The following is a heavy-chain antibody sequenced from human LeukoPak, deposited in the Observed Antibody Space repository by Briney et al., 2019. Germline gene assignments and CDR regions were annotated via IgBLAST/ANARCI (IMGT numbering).Heavy chain of an antibody. J-gene: IGHJ4*02. CDR1: GYTFTSDY. D-gene: IGHD3-10*01. CDR2: INPSGGSM. CDR3: ARGSRYFDY. Sequence: TSVKVSCKASGYTFTSDYMHWVRQAPGQGLEWMGIINPSGGSMNYAQNFQGRVTMTRDTSTSTVYMELGSLTSEDTAVYYCARGSRYFDYWGQGTLVTVSS. V-gene: IGHV1-46*01.